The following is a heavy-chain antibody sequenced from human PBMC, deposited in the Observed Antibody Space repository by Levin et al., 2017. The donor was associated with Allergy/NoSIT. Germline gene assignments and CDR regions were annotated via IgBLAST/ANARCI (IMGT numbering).Heavy chain of an antibody. D-gene: IGHD2-2*01. V-gene: IGHV3-74*01. J-gene: IGHJ4*02. CDR1: GFTFSALW. CDR3: VRGACSSTSCLDS. Sequence: GGSLRLSCAASGFTFSALWMHWVRQAPGKGLVWVSHINSDGGNTNYVDSVKGRFTISRDNAKNTLYLQMNTLRAEDTAVYYCVRGACSSTSCLDSWGQGTLVTVSS. CDR2: INSDGGNT.